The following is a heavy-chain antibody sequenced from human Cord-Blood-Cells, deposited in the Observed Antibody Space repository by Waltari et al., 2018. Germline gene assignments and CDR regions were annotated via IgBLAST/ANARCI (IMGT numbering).Heavy chain of an antibody. J-gene: IGHJ4*02. Sequence: QVQLVESGGGVVQPGGSLRLSCAASGFTFSSYGMHWVRQAPGKGLGWVAFIRYEGSNKYYADSGKGRFTISRDNSKNTLYLQMNSLRAEDTAVYYCAKGTLRFLEFDYWGQGTLVTVSS. CDR1: GFTFSSYG. CDR3: AKGTLRFLEFDY. CDR2: IRYEGSNK. V-gene: IGHV3-30*02. D-gene: IGHD3-3*01.